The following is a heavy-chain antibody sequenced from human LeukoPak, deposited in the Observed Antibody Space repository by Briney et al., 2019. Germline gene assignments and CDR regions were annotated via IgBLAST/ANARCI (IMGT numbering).Heavy chain of an antibody. CDR2: FTGRGGST. V-gene: IGHV3-23*01. Sequence: GGSLRLSCTASGFTFSSYAMNWVRQAPGKGLQWVSAFTGRGGSTYYADSVKGRFTISRDNSKNTLYLQMNSLRAEDTAIYYCAKDHSGISCYGLCDHAFDIWGQGTMVTVSS. J-gene: IGHJ3*02. CDR1: GFTFSSYA. CDR3: AKDHSGISCYGLCDHAFDI. D-gene: IGHD2-2*01.